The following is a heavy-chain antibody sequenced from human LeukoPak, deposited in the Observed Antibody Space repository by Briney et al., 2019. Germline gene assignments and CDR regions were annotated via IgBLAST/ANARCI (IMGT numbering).Heavy chain of an antibody. CDR3: ARHDCSGGSCPLAY. D-gene: IGHD2-15*01. J-gene: IGHJ4*02. Sequence: GVSLKISCKGSGYTFTSYWITWVRQMPGKGLDWMGRIDPSDSHASYSPSLQGHVTISADKSINAAYLQWSSLKASDTAMYYCARHDCSGGSCPLAYWGQGTLVTVPS. V-gene: IGHV5-10-1*01. CDR2: IDPSDSHA. CDR1: GYTFTSYW.